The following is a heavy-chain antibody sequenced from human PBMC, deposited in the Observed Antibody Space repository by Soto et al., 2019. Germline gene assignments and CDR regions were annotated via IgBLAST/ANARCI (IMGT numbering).Heavy chain of an antibody. CDR2: IFYTGST. J-gene: IGHJ5*02. CDR1: GGSINDYY. V-gene: IGHV4-59*08. Sequence: SETLSLTCTVSGGSINDYYWSWIRQPPGKGLEWIGQIFYTGSTNYNPSLKSRVTISVDRSKNQFFLRLRSVTAADTAVYYWAMAKTTLYNWFDPWGQGTLVTVSS. D-gene: IGHD1-7*01. CDR3: AMAKTTLYNWFDP.